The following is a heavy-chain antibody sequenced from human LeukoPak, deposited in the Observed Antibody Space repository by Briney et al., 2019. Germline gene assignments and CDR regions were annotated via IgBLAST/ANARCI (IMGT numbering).Heavy chain of an antibody. D-gene: IGHD6-13*01. CDR2: INHSGST. Sequence: PGGSLRLSCAASGFTFSSYAMSWIRQPPGKGLEWIGEINHSGSTNYNPSLKSRVTISVDTSKNQFSLKLSSVTAADTAVYYCARKGIAAAGRHYYYGMDVWGQGTTVTVSS. V-gene: IGHV4-34*01. CDR3: ARKGIAAAGRHYYYGMDV. CDR1: GFTFSSYA. J-gene: IGHJ6*02.